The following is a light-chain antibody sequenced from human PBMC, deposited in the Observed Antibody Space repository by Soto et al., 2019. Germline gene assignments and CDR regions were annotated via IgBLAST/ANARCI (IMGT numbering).Light chain of an antibody. CDR1: QYIHTH. CDR3: QTYDKAPWT. V-gene: IGKV1-27*01. Sequence: DIQMTQSPSSLSASVGDRVTITCRASQYIHTHLAWYQQKPGNSPKLLVYGASTLHSGVPSRFSVSGSGTDFILTISSLQSEDVATYYCQTYDKAPWTFGPGTRV. J-gene: IGKJ1*01. CDR2: GAS.